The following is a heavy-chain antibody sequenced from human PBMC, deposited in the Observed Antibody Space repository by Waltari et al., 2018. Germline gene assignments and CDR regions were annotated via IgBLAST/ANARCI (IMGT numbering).Heavy chain of an antibody. CDR2: IYYSGST. J-gene: IGHJ4*02. D-gene: IGHD3-10*01. V-gene: IGHV4-39*01. CDR3: ARHGRYYGSGDKKRQGFDY. Sequence: QLQLQESGPGLVKPSETLSLTCTVSGGSISSSSYYWGWIRQPPGKGLEWIGSIYYSGSTYSSPSLKSRVTISVDTSKNQFSRKLSSVTAADTAVYYCARHGRYYGSGDKKRQGFDYWGQGTLVTVSS. CDR1: GGSISSSSYY.